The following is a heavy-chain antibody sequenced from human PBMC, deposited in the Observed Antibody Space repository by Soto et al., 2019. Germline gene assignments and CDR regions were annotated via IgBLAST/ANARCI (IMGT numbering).Heavy chain of an antibody. CDR3: ARDRRAGGNYGFYSDF. CDR1: GFTFSSYG. J-gene: IGHJ4*02. CDR2: SSATGSGR. Sequence: GGSLRLSCAASGFTFSSYGMTWVRQAPGKGLEWVSFSSATGSGRYYADSVKGRFTISRDNSKNTLYLQMSSLRADDTAVYYCARDRRAGGNYGFYSDFWGQGALVTVSS. D-gene: IGHD1-7*01. V-gene: IGHV3-23*01.